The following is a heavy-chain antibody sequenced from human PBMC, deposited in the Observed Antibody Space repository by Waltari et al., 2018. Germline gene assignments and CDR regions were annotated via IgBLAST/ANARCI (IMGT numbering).Heavy chain of an antibody. CDR3: ARDANYDSGTYWAHNWFDT. D-gene: IGHD3-10*01. CDR2: ISYDGNNG. CDR1: GFTFSRYT. Sequence: QVQLVESGGGVVQPGRSLRLSCAASGFTFSRYTMDWVRKAPGKGLEWVAVISYDGNNGYYTDSVKGRFTISRDNSKNTLYLQMSSLTFEDTAVYYCARDANYDSGTYWAHNWFDTWGQGTLVTVSS. J-gene: IGHJ5*02. V-gene: IGHV3-30*10.